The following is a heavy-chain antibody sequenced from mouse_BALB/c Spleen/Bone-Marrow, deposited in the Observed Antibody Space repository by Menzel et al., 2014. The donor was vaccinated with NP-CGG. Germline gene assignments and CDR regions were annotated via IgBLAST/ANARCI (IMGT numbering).Heavy chain of an antibody. CDR3: ARKPPIYYDFALDY. J-gene: IGHJ2*01. CDR2: INPYNGGT. Sequence: VQLQQSGPELVKPGASMKISCKASGYSFTGYTMNWVKQSHGKNLEWIGLINPYNGGTSYNQKFKGKATLTVDKSSSTAYMELLSLTPEDSAVYHCARKPPIYYDFALDYWGQGTTLTVSS. D-gene: IGHD2-4*01. CDR1: GYSFTGYT. V-gene: IGHV1-18*01.